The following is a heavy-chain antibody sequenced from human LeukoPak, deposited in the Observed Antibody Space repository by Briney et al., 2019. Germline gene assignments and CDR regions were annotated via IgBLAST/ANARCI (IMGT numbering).Heavy chain of an antibody. CDR3: ARDRDRGIAARQVDY. J-gene: IGHJ4*02. D-gene: IGHD6-6*01. V-gene: IGHV1-2*02. CDR1: GYTFIGYY. CDR2: INPNNGGT. Sequence: ASVKVSCKASGYTFIGYYMHWVRQAPGQGLEWMGWINPNNGGTKYAQKFQGRVTMTRDTSISTAYMELSSLRSDDTAVYYCARDRDRGIAARQVDYWGQGTLVTVSS.